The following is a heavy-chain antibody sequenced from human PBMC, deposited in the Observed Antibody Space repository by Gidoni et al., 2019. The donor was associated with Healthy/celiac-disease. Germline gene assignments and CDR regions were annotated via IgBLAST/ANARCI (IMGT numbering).Heavy chain of an antibody. CDR1: GGSFSGYY. Sequence: QVQLQQWGAGLLKPSEHLSLTCAVYGGSFSGYYWSWIRQPPGKGLEWIGEINHSGSTNYNPSLKSRVTISVDTSKNQFSLKLSSVTAADTAVYYCARRVVVTAIRPFDYWGQGTLVTVSS. J-gene: IGHJ4*02. CDR3: ARRVVVTAIRPFDY. V-gene: IGHV4-34*01. D-gene: IGHD2-21*02. CDR2: INHSGST.